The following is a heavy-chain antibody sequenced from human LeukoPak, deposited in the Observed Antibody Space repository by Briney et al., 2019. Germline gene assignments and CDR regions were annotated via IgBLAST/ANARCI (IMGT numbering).Heavy chain of an antibody. Sequence: ETLSLTCTVSRGSISSHYWSWIRQPPGKGLEWIGCIYYSGSINYNPSLKSRVTISVDTSKNQFSLKLSPVTAPDTALYYCAREGYCSSSSCYGDWFDPWGQGTLVTVSS. CDR1: RGSISSHY. CDR2: IYYSGSI. V-gene: IGHV4-59*11. J-gene: IGHJ5*02. CDR3: AREGYCSSSSCYGDWFDP. D-gene: IGHD2-2*01.